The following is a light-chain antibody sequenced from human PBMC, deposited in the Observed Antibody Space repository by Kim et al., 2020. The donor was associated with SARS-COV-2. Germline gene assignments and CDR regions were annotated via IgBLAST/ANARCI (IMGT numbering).Light chain of an antibody. CDR1: SVGSKG. CDR3: RVWDSSSDHRVV. J-gene: IGLJ2*01. V-gene: IGLV3-21*04. CDR2: YDS. Sequence: GRSGGVSGGGNSVGSKGLEGYQMKSGQAHVVVSDYDSDRPSGIPERFSGSNSGNTATLTISRVEAGDEAADYCRVWDSSSDHRVVFGGGTQLTVL.